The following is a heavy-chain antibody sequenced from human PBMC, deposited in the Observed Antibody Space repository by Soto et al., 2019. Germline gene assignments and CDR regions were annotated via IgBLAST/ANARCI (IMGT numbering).Heavy chain of an antibody. Sequence: QVQLPESGPGLVKPSETLSLTCTVSGGAISSYYWSWIRQPPGKGLEWIGYIYYSGSTNYNPSLKSRVTISVDTSKNQFSLKLSSVTAADTAVYYCARVWGGAFDIWGKGTMVTVSS. D-gene: IGHD3-10*01. CDR2: IYYSGST. CDR3: ARVWGGAFDI. CDR1: GGAISSYY. V-gene: IGHV4-59*01. J-gene: IGHJ3*02.